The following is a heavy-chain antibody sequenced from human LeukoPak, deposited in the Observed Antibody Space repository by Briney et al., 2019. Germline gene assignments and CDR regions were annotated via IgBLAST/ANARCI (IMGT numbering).Heavy chain of an antibody. Sequence: GGSLILSCASSGFTFSDYYMSWLRQAPGKGLEWVAYICDSGRTVYYADSVKGRFTISRDNAKNSVYLQMNNLRAEDTAVYYCARDRLGDYDHSGYYDKWGQGTLVTVSS. D-gene: IGHD3-22*01. J-gene: IGHJ4*02. CDR1: GFTFSDYY. CDR3: ARDRLGDYDHSGYYDK. V-gene: IGHV3-11*01. CDR2: ICDSGRTV.